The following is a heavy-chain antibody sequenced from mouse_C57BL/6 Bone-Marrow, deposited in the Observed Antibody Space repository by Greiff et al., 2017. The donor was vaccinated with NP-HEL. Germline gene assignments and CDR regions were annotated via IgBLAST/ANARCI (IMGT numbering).Heavy chain of an antibody. CDR3: ARGYYGSSYRFAY. CDR1: GYTFTSYG. CDR2: IYPRSGNT. Sequence: QVQLQQSGAELARPGASVKLSCKASGYTFTSYGISWVKQRTGQGLEWIGEIYPRSGNTYYNEKFKGKATLTADKSSSTAYMELRSLTSEDSVVYFCARGYYGSSYRFAYWGQGTLGTVSA. J-gene: IGHJ3*01. D-gene: IGHD1-1*01. V-gene: IGHV1-81*01.